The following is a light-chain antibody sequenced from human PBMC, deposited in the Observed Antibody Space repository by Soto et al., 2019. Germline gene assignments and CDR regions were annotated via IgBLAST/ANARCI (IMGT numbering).Light chain of an antibody. Sequence: EIVLTQSPGTLSLSPGERAILSCRASQSVSSSYLAWYQQKPGQAPRLLIYGALTRAAGIPDRFSGSGSGTDFTLTISRLEPEDFAVYYCQQYGTSPRTFGQGSKVEVK. V-gene: IGKV3-20*01. CDR3: QQYGTSPRT. J-gene: IGKJ1*01. CDR2: GAL. CDR1: QSVSSSY.